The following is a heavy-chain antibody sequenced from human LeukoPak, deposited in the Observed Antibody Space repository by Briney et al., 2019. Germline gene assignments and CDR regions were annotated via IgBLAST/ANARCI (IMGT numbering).Heavy chain of an antibody. CDR3: ATGASKVTTDFANY. CDR1: GYSFTNYW. J-gene: IGHJ4*02. V-gene: IGHV5-10-1*01. Sequence: GESLKISCKGSGYSFTNYWISWVRQMPGKGLEWMGRIDPRDSYTKYSPSFEGHVTISVDRSISSAFLQWNSLKASDSAMYYCATGASKVTTDFANYRGQGTQVAVSS. CDR2: IDPRDSYT. D-gene: IGHD4-17*01.